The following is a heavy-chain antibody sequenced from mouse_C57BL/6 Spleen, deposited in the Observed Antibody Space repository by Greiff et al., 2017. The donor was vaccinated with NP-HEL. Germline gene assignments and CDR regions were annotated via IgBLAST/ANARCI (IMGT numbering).Heavy chain of an antibody. CDR1: GYTFTSYW. D-gene: IGHD2-2*01. Sequence: QVQLQQPGAELVKPGASVKLSCKASGYTFTSYWMHWVKQRPGQGLEWIGMIHPNSGSTNYNEKFKSKATLTVDKSSSTAYMQISSLTSEDSVVYSCARSESIMVKYYFDYWGQCTTLTVSS. CDR3: ARSESIMVKYYFDY. CDR2: IHPNSGST. J-gene: IGHJ2*01. V-gene: IGHV1-64*01.